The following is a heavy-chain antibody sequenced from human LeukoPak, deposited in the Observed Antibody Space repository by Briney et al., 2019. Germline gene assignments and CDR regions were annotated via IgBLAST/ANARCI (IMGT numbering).Heavy chain of an antibody. D-gene: IGHD6-13*01. CDR3: ARYAAAGTTFDY. CDR1: GFTFSSFW. V-gene: IGHV3-7*01. Sequence: GGSLRPSCAASGFTFSSFWMSWVRQAPGKGLEWVANIKQDGSEEYYVDSVKGRFTISRDNAKNSLYLQMNSLRAEDTAVYYCARYAAAGTTFDYWGQGTLVTVSS. CDR2: IKQDGSEE. J-gene: IGHJ4*02.